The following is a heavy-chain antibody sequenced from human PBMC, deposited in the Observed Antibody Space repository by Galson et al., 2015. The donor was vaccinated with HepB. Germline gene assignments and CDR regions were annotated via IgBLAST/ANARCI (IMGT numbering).Heavy chain of an antibody. Sequence: SLRLSCAASGFTFSYFWMGWVRQAPGKELEWVAKIKNDGSEEYYVDSVKGRVAISRDNAKNSLYLQMNSLRVEDTAVYFCARVRGFGLAIKGYFDYWGQGALVTVSS. J-gene: IGHJ4*02. CDR2: IKNDGSEE. CDR3: ARVRGFGLAIKGYFDY. D-gene: IGHD3-16*01. CDR1: GFTFSYFW. V-gene: IGHV3-7*04.